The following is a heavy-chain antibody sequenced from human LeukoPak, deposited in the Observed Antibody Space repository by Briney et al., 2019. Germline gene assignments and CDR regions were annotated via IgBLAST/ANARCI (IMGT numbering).Heavy chain of an antibody. CDR1: GHSFTSYW. Sequence: GESLKISCKSSGHSFTSYWIGWVRQMPGKGLEWMGIIYPGDSDTRYSPSFQGQVTISADKSISTAYLQWSSLKASDTAMYYCARSSNYDFWSGYHPNWFDPWGQGTLVTVSS. CDR3: ARSSNYDFWSGYHPNWFDP. V-gene: IGHV5-51*01. D-gene: IGHD3-3*01. J-gene: IGHJ5*02. CDR2: IYPGDSDT.